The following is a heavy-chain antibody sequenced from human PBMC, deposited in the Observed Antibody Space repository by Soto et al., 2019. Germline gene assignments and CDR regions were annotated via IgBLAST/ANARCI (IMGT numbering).Heavy chain of an antibody. J-gene: IGHJ4*02. V-gene: IGHV1-69*13. CDR1: GGTFSSYA. CDR2: IIPIFGTA. Sequence: SGKVSCKASGGTFSSYAISWVRQAPGQGLEWMGGIIPIFGTANYAQKFQGRVTITADESTSTAYMELSSLRSEDTAVYYCARGKGYCSGGSCWLDYWGQGTLVTVYS. D-gene: IGHD2-15*01. CDR3: ARGKGYCSGGSCWLDY.